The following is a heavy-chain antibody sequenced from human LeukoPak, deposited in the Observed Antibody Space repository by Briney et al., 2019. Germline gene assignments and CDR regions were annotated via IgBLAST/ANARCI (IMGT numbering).Heavy chain of an antibody. CDR2: ISAYNGNT. J-gene: IGHJ4*02. CDR3: ARYDSSGYYYTGLDY. D-gene: IGHD3-22*01. V-gene: IGHV1-18*01. CDR1: GHTFTSYG. Sequence: ASVKVSCKASGHTFTSYGISWVRQAPGQGLEWMGWISAYNGNTNYAQKLQGRVTMTTDTSTSTAYMELRSLRSDDTAVYYCARYDSSGYYYTGLDYWGQGTLVTVSS.